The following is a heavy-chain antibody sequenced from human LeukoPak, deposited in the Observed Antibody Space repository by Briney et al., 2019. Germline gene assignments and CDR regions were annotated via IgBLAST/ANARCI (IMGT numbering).Heavy chain of an antibody. CDR3: AKDRLRWAQLQYYFDY. D-gene: IGHD2-21*01. J-gene: IGHJ4*02. V-gene: IGHV3-30*18. CDR1: GFTFSSYG. CDR2: ISHDGSNK. Sequence: GGSLRLSCAASGFTFSSYGMHWVRQAPGKGLEWVAVISHDGSNKYYADSVKGRFTISRDNSKNTLYLQMNSLRAEDTAVYYCAKDRLRWAQLQYYFDYWGQGTLVTVSS.